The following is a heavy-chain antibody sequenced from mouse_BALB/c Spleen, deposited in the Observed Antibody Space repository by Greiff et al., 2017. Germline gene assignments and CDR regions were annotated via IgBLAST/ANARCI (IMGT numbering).Heavy chain of an antibody. J-gene: IGHJ2*01. CDR3: ARRRQYYFDY. V-gene: IGHV5-12-2*01. Sequence: DVKLVESGGGLVQPGGSLKLSCAASGFTFSSYTMSWVRQTPEKRLEWVAYISNGGGSTYYPDTVKGRFTISRDNAKNTLYLQMSSLKSEDTAMYYCARRRQYYFDYWGQGTTLTVSS. CDR2: ISNGGGST. CDR1: GFTFSSYT. D-gene: IGHD3-2*01.